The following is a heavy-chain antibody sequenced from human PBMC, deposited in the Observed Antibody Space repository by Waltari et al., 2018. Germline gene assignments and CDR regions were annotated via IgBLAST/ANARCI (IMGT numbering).Heavy chain of an antibody. D-gene: IGHD2-15*01. J-gene: IGHJ4*02. CDR3: ARDRGRGIYLDS. CDR2: VQRSGRT. V-gene: IGHV4-4*02. CDR1: GDSMSSPDW. Sequence: QLQLQESGPGLVKPSGTLSITCAVSGDSMSSPDWWSWVRQSPGKGLEWIGQVQRSGRTNYNPSFASRVTISIDTSTNQFSLKVTSATAADTAVYFCARDRGRGIYLDSWGQGTLVTVSP.